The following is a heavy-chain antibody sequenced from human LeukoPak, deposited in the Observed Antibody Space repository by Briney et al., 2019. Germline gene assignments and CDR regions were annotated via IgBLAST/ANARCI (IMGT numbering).Heavy chain of an antibody. J-gene: IGHJ6*02. CDR1: GFTLSGYS. Sequence: PGGSLRLSCAASGFTLSGYSMSWVRQAPGKGREWISYISQSSTNIYSAESVRGRFKISRDNAKNSLYLQMDSLRAEDRAMYWCARDRTEKARIGGMDVWGQGTTVTVSS. D-gene: IGHD5-12*01. CDR3: ARDRTEKARIGGMDV. CDR2: ISQSSTNI. V-gene: IGHV3-21*06.